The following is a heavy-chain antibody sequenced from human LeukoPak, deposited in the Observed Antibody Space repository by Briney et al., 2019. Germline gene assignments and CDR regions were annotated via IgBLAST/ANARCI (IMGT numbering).Heavy chain of an antibody. J-gene: IGHJ6*03. Sequence: GGSLRLSCAASGFTFSSYWMSWVRQAPGKGLEWVANIKQDGSEKYYVDSVKGRFTISRDNAKNSLYLQMNSLRAEDTAVYYCAREAPITIFGVVISDYYMDVWGKGTTVTVS. CDR2: IKQDGSEK. V-gene: IGHV3-7*01. D-gene: IGHD3-3*01. CDR3: AREAPITIFGVVISDYYMDV. CDR1: GFTFSSYW.